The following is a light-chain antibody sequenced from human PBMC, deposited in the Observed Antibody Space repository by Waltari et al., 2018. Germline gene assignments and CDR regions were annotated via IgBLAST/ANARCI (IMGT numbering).Light chain of an antibody. CDR3: QHYVRLPAT. V-gene: IGKV3-20*01. CDR1: QSVSRA. J-gene: IGKJ1*01. Sequence: EIVLTQSPGSLSSSPGERVTLSCRASQSVSRALAWYQQKPGQAPRLLIFGASNRATGIPVRFSGSGSGTDFSLTISRLEPEDFAVYYCQHYVRLPATFGRGTKVEIK. CDR2: GAS.